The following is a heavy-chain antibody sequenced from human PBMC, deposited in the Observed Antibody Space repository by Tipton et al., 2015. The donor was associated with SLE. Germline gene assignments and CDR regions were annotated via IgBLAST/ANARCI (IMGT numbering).Heavy chain of an antibody. CDR2: IYYSGST. CDR3: ARDARFADAFDI. J-gene: IGHJ3*02. D-gene: IGHD3-3*01. V-gene: IGHV4-61*01. CDR1: GGSVNTGSHY. Sequence: TLSLTCTVSGGSVNTGSHYWSWIRQPPGKGLEWIGYIYYSGSTNYNPSLKSRVTISVDTSKNQFSLKLSSVTAADTAVYYCARDARFADAFDIWGQGTMVTVSS.